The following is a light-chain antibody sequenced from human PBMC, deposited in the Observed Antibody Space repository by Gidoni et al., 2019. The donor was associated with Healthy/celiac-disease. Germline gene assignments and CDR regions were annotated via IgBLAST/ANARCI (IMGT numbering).Light chain of an antibody. Sequence: DIQMTQSPSSLSASVGDRVTITCRASQSISSYLTWYQKKPGKAPKLLIYAASSLQSGVPSRFSGSGSGTDFTLPISSLQPEDFATYYCQQSYRTPDTFGQGTKLEIK. J-gene: IGKJ2*01. CDR2: AAS. CDR3: QQSYRTPDT. CDR1: QSISSY. V-gene: IGKV1-39*01.